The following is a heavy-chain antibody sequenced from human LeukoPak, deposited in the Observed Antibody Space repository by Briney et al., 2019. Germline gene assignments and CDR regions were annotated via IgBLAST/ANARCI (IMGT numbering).Heavy chain of an antibody. Sequence: ASVKVSCKVSGYTLTELSMHWVRQAPGKGQERMGSFDLEDGETIYAQKFQGRVTITEDTSTDTVYMELSSLRSEDTAVYYCATDPNFYGSGSLDYWGQGTLVTVSS. CDR3: ATDPNFYGSGSLDY. CDR2: FDLEDGET. J-gene: IGHJ4*02. V-gene: IGHV1-24*01. CDR1: GYTLTELS. D-gene: IGHD3-10*01.